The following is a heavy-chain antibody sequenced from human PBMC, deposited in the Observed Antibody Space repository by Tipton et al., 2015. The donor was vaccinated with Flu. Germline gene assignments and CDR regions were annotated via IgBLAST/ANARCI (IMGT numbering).Heavy chain of an antibody. D-gene: IGHD7-27*01. CDR3: TSLGRDF. CDR1: GFTLSNVW. J-gene: IGHJ4*02. CDR2: AKSKADGGTI. V-gene: IGHV3-15*01. Sequence: GSLRLSCAASGFTLSNVWMYWVRQAPGKGLEWVGRAKSKADGGTIDHAAPVRGRFTISRDDSENTLYLEMNSLNTDDTAVYYCTSLGRDFWGQGALVTVSA.